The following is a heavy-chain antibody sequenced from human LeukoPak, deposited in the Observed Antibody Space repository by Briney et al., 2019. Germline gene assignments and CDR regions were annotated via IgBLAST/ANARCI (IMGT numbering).Heavy chain of an antibody. CDR2: IKQDGSEK. Sequence: PGGSLRLSCAASGFTFSSYWMSWVRQAPEEGLEWVANIKQDGSEKYYVDSVKGRFTISRDNAKNSLYLQMNSLRAEDTAVYYCASGFGFDCSSTSCSYFDYWGQGTLVTVSS. CDR1: GFTFSSYW. V-gene: IGHV3-7*01. J-gene: IGHJ4*02. CDR3: ASGFGFDCSSTSCSYFDY. D-gene: IGHD2-2*01.